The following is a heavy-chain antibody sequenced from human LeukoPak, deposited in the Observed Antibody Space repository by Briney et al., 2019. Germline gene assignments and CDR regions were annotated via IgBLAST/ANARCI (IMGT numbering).Heavy chain of an antibody. CDR3: ARARGWFGELFLYYFDY. D-gene: IGHD3-10*01. Sequence: SETLSLTCTVSGGSVSSYYWSWIRQPPGKGLEWIGYIYYSGSTNYNPSLKSRVTISVDTSKNQFSLKLSSVTAADTAVYYCARARGWFGELFLYYFDYWGQGTLVTVSS. V-gene: IGHV4-59*02. J-gene: IGHJ4*02. CDR1: GGSVSSYY. CDR2: IYYSGST.